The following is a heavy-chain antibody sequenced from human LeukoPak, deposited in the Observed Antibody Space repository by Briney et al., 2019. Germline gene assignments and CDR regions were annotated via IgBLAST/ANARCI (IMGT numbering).Heavy chain of an antibody. J-gene: IGHJ6*03. D-gene: IGHD5-18*01. V-gene: IGHV4-30-2*01. CDR2: IYHSGST. CDR3: ARGGRDTAMVTAAFRYYMDV. CDR1: GGSISSGGYY. Sequence: SETLSLTCTVSGGSISSGGYYWSWIRQPPGKGLEWIGYIYHSGSTYYNPSLKSRVTISVDRSRNQFSLKLSSVTAADTAVYYCARGGRDTAMVTAAFRYYMDVWGKGTTVTVSS.